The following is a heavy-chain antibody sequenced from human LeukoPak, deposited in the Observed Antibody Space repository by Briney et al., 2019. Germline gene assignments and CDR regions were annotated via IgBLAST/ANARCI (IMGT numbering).Heavy chain of an antibody. D-gene: IGHD1-1*01. V-gene: IGHV4-4*09. CDR1: GGSFSSFS. CDR3: ARLVRNWNDHFDS. CDR2: IQASGDT. J-gene: IGHJ4*02. Sequence: SETLSLTCTFSGGSFSSFSWSWIRQPPGKGLEWIGYIQASGDTSFNPALKSRVTVSVDTSKNEFSLHLSSVTAANTAVYYCARLVRNWNDHFDSWGRESWSPSP.